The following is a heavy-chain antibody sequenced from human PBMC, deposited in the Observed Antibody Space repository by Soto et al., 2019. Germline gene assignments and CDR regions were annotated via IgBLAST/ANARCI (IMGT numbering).Heavy chain of an antibody. V-gene: IGHV3-33*01. CDR2: IWYDGSNK. CDR3: ARDSGSYYSDY. CDR1: GFTFNSYG. J-gene: IGHJ4*02. Sequence: PGGSLRLSCAASGFTFNSYGMQWVRQAPGKGLEWVAVIWYDGSNKYYADSVKGRFTISRDNSNNTLFLHMSSLRAEDTAVYYCARDSGSYYSDYWGQGTLVTVSS. D-gene: IGHD1-26*01.